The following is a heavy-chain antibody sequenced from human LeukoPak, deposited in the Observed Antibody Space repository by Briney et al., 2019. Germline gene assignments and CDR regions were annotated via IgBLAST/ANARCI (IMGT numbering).Heavy chain of an antibody. CDR2: INSDGSSI. CDR1: GFTFSSYW. Sequence: PGGSLRLSCAPSGFTFSSYWMHWVRQAPGKGLVCVSRINSDGSSITYADSVKGRFTISRDNAKNTLYLQMNSLRVEDTAVYYCAREGRVSGYDFDCWGQETLVTVSS. V-gene: IGHV3-74*03. CDR3: AREGRVSGYDFDC. D-gene: IGHD5-12*01. J-gene: IGHJ4*02.